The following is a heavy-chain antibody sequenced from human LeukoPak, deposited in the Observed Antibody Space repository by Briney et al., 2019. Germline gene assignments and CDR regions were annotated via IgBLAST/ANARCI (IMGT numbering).Heavy chain of an antibody. CDR2: INPSGGST. Sequence: ASVKVSCKVSGYTLTELSMHWVRQAPGQGLEWMGIINPSGGSTSYAQKFQGRVTMTRDTSTSTVYMELSSLRSEDTAVYYCARESSSVVVPAAAFDYWGQGTLVTVSS. D-gene: IGHD2-2*01. CDR1: GYTLTELS. V-gene: IGHV1-46*01. CDR3: ARESSSVVVPAAAFDY. J-gene: IGHJ4*02.